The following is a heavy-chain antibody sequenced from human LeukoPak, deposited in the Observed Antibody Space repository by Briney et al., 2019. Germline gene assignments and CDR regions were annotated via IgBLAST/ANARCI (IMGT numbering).Heavy chain of an antibody. J-gene: IGHJ3*02. CDR2: IYHSGST. CDR3: ARYSHKYYYGSGSRDAFDI. V-gene: IGHV4-38-2*01. D-gene: IGHD3-10*01. CDR1: GYSISSGYY. Sequence: SETLSLTCAVSGYSISSGYYWGWIRQPPGKGLEWIGGIYHSGSTYYNPSLKSRVTISVDTSKNQFSLKLSSVTAADTAVYYCARYSHKYYYGSGSRDAFDIWGQGTMVTVSS.